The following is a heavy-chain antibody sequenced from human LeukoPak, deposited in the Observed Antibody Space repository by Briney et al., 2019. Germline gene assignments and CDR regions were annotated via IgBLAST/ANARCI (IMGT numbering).Heavy chain of an antibody. CDR3: ATRYCSSGSCYRGAFDI. V-gene: IGHV3-66*02. J-gene: IGHJ3*02. Sequence: GGSLRLSCAASGFTVSSNYMSWVRQAPGEGLECVSLIYSGGDTYYADSVKGRFTISRDNSKNTLYLQMDSLRAEDTALYYCATRYCSSGSCYRGAFDIWGQGTMVTVSS. CDR1: GFTVSSNY. CDR2: IYSGGDT. D-gene: IGHD2-15*01.